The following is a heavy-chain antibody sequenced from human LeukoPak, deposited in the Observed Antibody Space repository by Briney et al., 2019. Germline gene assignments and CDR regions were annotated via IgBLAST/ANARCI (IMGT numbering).Heavy chain of an antibody. D-gene: IGHD1/OR15-1a*01. CDR3: ARDRAESNWTNHTLFDS. V-gene: IGHV3-30-3*01. Sequence: GGSLRLSCAASGFTFSSYAMHWVRQAPGKGLEWVAVISYDGATKYYADSVKGRFTISRDNARNTLYLQMNSLRVEDTAIYYCARDRAESNWTNHTLFDSWGQGTPVTVSS. CDR2: ISYDGATK. CDR1: GFTFSSYA. J-gene: IGHJ4*02.